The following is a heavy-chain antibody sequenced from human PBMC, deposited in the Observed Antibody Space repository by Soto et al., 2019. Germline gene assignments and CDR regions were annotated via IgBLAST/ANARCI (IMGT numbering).Heavy chain of an antibody. CDR2: ISSSSSYI. D-gene: IGHD3-10*01. CDR3: ARDPNADYYGSGSYSAGYFDY. V-gene: IGHV3-21*01. Sequence: GGSLRLSCAASGFTFSSYSMNWVRQAPGKGLEWVSSISSSSSYIYYADSVKGRFTISRDNAKNSLYLQMNSLRAEDTAVYYCARDPNADYYGSGSYSAGYFDYWGQGTLVTVSS. CDR1: GFTFSSYS. J-gene: IGHJ4*02.